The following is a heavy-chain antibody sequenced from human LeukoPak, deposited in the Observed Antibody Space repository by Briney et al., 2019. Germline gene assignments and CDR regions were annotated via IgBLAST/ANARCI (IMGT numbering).Heavy chain of an antibody. D-gene: IGHD6-19*01. CDR1: GGSISSGGYY. V-gene: IGHV4-31*03. CDR2: IYYSGST. Sequence: SETLSLTCTVSGGSISSGGYYWSWIRQRPGKGLEWIGYIYYSGSTYYNPSLKSRVTISVDTSKNQFSLKLSSVTAADTAVYYCARGKSSSGWQPQPYYYYMDVWGKGTTVTVSS. J-gene: IGHJ6*03. CDR3: ARGKSSSGWQPQPYYYYMDV.